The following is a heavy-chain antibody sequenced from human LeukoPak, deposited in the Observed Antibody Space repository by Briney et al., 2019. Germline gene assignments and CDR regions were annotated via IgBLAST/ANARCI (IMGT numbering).Heavy chain of an antibody. CDR1: GGTLTNSA. CDR2: IIPVAALI. CDR3: VRGVGSTTEDF. Sequence: GASVKVSCKASGGTLTNSALSWVRQAPGQGLEWMGRIIPVAALIHYAQKFQGRATISADTSTDTAYMELTSLRSEDTAVYYCVRGVGSTTEDFWGQGTLVTVSS. V-gene: IGHV1-69*04. D-gene: IGHD3-3*01. J-gene: IGHJ4*02.